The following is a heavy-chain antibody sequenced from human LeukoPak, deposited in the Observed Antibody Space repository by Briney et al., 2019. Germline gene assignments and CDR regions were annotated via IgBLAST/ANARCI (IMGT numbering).Heavy chain of an antibody. D-gene: IGHD3-10*01. V-gene: IGHV1-8*01. CDR3: ARESGFYGSGSRF. Sequence: ASVKVSCKASGYTFTSFDINWVRQASGQGLEWMGWMNPNSGNTGYAQKFQGRVTMTRNPSISTAYMELSSLTYEDTATYYCARESGFYGSGSRFWGQGTLVTVSS. CDR1: GYTFTSFD. J-gene: IGHJ4*02. CDR2: MNPNSGNT.